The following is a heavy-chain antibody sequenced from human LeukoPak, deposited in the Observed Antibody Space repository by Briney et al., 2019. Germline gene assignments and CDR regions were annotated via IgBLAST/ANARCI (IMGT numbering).Heavy chain of an antibody. V-gene: IGHV3-74*01. CDR1: GFTFSSYW. Sequence: GGSLRLSCAASGFTFSSYWMHWLRQEPRKGLVWVSRISTDGSSRSYADSVKGRFTISRDNGKNTLYLQMNSLRAEDTAVYYCARVFSNPTGNDYWGQGTLVTVSS. J-gene: IGHJ4*02. D-gene: IGHD1-1*01. CDR3: ARVFSNPTGNDY. CDR2: ISTDGSSR.